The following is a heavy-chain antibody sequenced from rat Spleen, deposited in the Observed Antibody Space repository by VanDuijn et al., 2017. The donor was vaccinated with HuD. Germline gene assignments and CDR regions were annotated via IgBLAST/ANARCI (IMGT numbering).Heavy chain of an antibody. CDR1: GFTFTNYD. CDR2: ISYGDSSGHSST. J-gene: IGHJ2*01. V-gene: IGHV5S13*01. D-gene: IGHD1-3*01. CDR3: ARRSLTTVATLDY. Sequence: EVRLVESGGGLVQPGRSLKLSCAASGFTFTNYDMAWVRQAPTKGLEWVATISYGDSSGHSSTYYRDSVKGRFTISRDNAKNTQYLQMDRLRSEDTATYYCARRSLTTVATLDYWGQGVRVTVSS.